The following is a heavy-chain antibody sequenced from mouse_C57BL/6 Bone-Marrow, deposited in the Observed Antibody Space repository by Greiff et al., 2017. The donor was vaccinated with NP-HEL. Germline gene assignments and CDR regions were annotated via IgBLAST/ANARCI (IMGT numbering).Heavy chain of an antibody. Sequence: DVKLQESGGDLVKPGGSLKLSCAASGFTFSSYGMSWVRQTPDKRLEWVATISSGGSYTYYPDSVKGRFTISRDNAKNTLYLQMSSLKSEDTAMYYCARHGGLRPWFACWGQVTLVTVSA. V-gene: IGHV5-6*02. CDR2: ISSGGSYT. CDR1: GFTFSSYG. J-gene: IGHJ3*01. D-gene: IGHD2-4*01. CDR3: ARHGGLRPWFAC.